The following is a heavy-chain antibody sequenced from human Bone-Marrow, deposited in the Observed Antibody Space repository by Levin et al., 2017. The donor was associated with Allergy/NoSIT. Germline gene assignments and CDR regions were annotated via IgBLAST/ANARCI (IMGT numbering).Heavy chain of an antibody. D-gene: IGHD4-17*01. V-gene: IGHV3-30*18. J-gene: IGHJ6*04. CDR1: GFSFSNYG. CDR3: AKDRSTGWNFYFNMEV. CDR2: ISYDGSKP. Sequence: GGSLRLSCTASGFSFSNYGMHWVRQAPGKGLEWVAVISYDGSKPYYRDSVKGRFTVSRDNSQNTLYLQMNSLRGEDTAVYYCAKDRSTGWNFYFNMEVWGKGTTVTVSS.